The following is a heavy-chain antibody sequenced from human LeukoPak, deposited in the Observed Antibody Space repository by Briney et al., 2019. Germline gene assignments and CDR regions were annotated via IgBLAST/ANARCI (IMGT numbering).Heavy chain of an antibody. D-gene: IGHD6-25*01. CDR2: INHSGST. J-gene: IGHJ4*02. CDR1: GGSFSGYY. CDR3: ARSWQRLLGY. V-gene: IGHV4-34*01. Sequence: SETLSLTCAVYGGSFSGYYWSWIRQPPGKGLEWIGEINHSGSTNYNPSLKSRVTISVDTSKNQFSLKLSSVTAADTAVYYCARSWQRLLGYWGQGTLVTVSS.